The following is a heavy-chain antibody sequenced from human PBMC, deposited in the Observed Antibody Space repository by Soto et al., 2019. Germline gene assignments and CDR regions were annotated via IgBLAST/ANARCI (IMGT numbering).Heavy chain of an antibody. D-gene: IGHD3-10*02. CDR3: ARDVRVAVRYYYYYYGMDV. J-gene: IGHJ6*02. V-gene: IGHV4-34*01. Sequence: QVQLQQWGAGLLKPSETLSLTCAVYGGSFSGYYWSWIRQPPGKGLEWIGEINHSGSTNYNPPLKSRVTISVDTSKNQFSLKLSSVTAADTAVYYCARDVRVAVRYYYYYYGMDVWGQGTTVTVSS. CDR1: GGSFSGYY. CDR2: INHSGST.